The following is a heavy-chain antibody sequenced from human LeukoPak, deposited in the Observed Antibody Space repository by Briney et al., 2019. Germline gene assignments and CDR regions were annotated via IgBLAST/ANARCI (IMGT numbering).Heavy chain of an antibody. D-gene: IGHD6-19*01. V-gene: IGHV4-59*01. CDR2: IYYSGST. CDR3: ARGLGTSAWYLGY. Sequence: SETLSLTCTVSGGSISSYYWSWIRQPPGKGLEWIGYIYYSGSTNYNPSLKSRVTISVDTSKNQFSLKLSSVTAADTAVYYCARGLGTSAWYLGYWGQGTLVTVSS. J-gene: IGHJ4*02. CDR1: GGSISSYY.